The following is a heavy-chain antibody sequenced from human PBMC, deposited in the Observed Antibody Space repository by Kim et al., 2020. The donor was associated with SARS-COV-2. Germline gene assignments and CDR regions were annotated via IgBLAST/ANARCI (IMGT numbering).Heavy chain of an antibody. CDR3: ATDRHYGSGSYYSNYYYYGMDV. Sequence: ASVKVSCKVSGYTLTELSMHWVRQAPGKGLEWMGGFDPEDGETIYAQKFQGRVTMTEDTSTDTAYIELSSLRSEDTAVYYCATDRHYGSGSYYSNYYYYGMDVWGQGTTVTVSS. CDR2: FDPEDGET. D-gene: IGHD3-10*01. V-gene: IGHV1-24*01. J-gene: IGHJ6*02. CDR1: GYTLTELS.